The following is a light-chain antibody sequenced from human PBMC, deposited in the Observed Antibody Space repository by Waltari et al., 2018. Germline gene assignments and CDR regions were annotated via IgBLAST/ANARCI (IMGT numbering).Light chain of an antibody. CDR1: SSDLGGYNF. CDR2: DVT. J-gene: IGLJ3*02. Sequence: QSALTQPASVSGSPGQSITISCTGTSSDLGGYNFVSWYQQHPGNAPKLIIYDVTTRPSGVSNRFSGSRSGNTASLTISGLQAEDEADYYCNSYTTTRTWVFGGGTKLTVL. CDR3: NSYTTTRTWV. V-gene: IGLV2-14*03.